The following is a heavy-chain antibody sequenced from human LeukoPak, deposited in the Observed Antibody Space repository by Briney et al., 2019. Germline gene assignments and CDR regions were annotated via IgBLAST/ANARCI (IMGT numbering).Heavy chain of an antibody. CDR2: INPNSGNT. V-gene: IGHV1-8*03. CDR3: ARGDDFWSGYSAELFDY. Sequence: GASVKVSCKASGYTFTSYDINWVRQATGQGLEWMGWINPNSGNTGYAQKFQGRVTITRNTSISTAYMELSSLRSEDTAVYYCARGDDFWSGYSAELFDYWGQGTLVTVSS. J-gene: IGHJ4*02. D-gene: IGHD3-3*01. CDR1: GYTFTSYD.